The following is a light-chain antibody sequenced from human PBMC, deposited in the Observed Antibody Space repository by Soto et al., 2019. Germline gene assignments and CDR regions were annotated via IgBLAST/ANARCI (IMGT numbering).Light chain of an antibody. CDR3: MQALQTPFMYT. V-gene: IGKV2-28*01. CDR2: LGS. CDR1: QSLLHSNGYNY. Sequence: DIVMTQSPLSLPVTPGESASISCRSSQSLLHSNGYNYLDWYLQKPGQSPQLLIYLGSNRASGVPDRFSGSGSGTDFTLKISRVEAEDVGVYYCMQALQTPFMYTFGQGTKLEIK. J-gene: IGKJ2*01.